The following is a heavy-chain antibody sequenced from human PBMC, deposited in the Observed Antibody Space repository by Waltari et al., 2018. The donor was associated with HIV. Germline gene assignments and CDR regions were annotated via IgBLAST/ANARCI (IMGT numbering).Heavy chain of an antibody. D-gene: IGHD3-22*01. CDR2: IYRSGTT. V-gene: IGHV4-38-2*02. CDR1: AYPVRSGYD. Sequence: QVQLQESGPGLVKPSETLSLTCKVSAYPVRSGYDWGWNRQYPGKGLEWIGSIYRSGTTYYNPSFKSRVTILVNMSKNQFSLKLSSVTAADTAVYYCARDQDYYDSSGYTCYAFDMWGPGTMVTVSS. CDR3: ARDQDYYDSSGYTCYAFDM. J-gene: IGHJ3*02.